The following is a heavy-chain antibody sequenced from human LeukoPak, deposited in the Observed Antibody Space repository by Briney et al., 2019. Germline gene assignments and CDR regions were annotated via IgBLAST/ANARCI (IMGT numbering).Heavy chain of an antibody. CDR3: ARHESGVFPIDY. Sequence: SETLSLTCTVSGGSTSSYYWSWIRQPPGKGLEWIGYIYYSGSTNYNPSLKSRVTISVDTSKNQFSLKLSSVTAADTAVYYCARHESGVFPIDYWGQGTLVTVSS. V-gene: IGHV4-59*08. J-gene: IGHJ4*02. CDR1: GGSTSSYY. CDR2: IYYSGST. D-gene: IGHD3-3*01.